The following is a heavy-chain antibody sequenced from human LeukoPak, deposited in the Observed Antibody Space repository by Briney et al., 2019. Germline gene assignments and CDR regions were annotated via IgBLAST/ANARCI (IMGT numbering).Heavy chain of an antibody. CDR2: INPNSGGT. CDR3: AREKDSSAITGPWCAFDI. D-gene: IGHD3-22*01. J-gene: IGHJ3*02. CDR1: GYTFTGYY. Sequence: GASVKVSCKASGYTFTGYYMHWVRQAPRQGLEWMGWINPNSGGTNYAQKLQGRVTMTRETSISTAYMELSRLRSDGTAVYYCAREKDSSAITGPWCAFDIWGQGTMVTVSS. V-gene: IGHV1-2*02.